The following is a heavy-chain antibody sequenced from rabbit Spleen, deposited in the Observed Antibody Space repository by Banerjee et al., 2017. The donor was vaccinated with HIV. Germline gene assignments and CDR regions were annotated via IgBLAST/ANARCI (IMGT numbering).Heavy chain of an antibody. CDR3: ARDTSSSFSSYGMDL. CDR1: GFSFSNKAV. D-gene: IGHD1-1*01. CDR2: INVVTGKA. Sequence: QEQLVESGGGLVKPEGSLKLSCTASGFSFSNKAVMCWVRQAPGKGLEWIACINVVTGKAVYATWAQGRFTFSRTSSTTVTLQMTSLTAADTATYFCARDTSSSFSSYGMDLWGQGTLVT. J-gene: IGHJ6*01. V-gene: IGHV1S45*01.